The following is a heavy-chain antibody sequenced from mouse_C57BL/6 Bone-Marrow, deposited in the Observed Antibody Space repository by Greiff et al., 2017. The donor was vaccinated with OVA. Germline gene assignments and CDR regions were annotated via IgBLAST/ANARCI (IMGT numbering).Heavy chain of an antibody. J-gene: IGHJ1*03. CDR3: ARSLYDYGDPHWYIDD. Sequence: EVQLQQSGPELVKPGASVKMSCKASGYTFTDYNMHWVKQSHGKSLEWIGYINPNNGGTSYNQKFKGKATLTVNTSSSTAYMELRSLTSGDSAVYYCARSLYDYGDPHWYIDDWGTGTSVTVSS. CDR1: GYTFTDYN. V-gene: IGHV1-22*01. D-gene: IGHD2-4*01. CDR2: INPNNGGT.